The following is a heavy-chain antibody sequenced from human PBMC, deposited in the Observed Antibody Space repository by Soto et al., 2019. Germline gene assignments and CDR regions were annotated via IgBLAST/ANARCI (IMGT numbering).Heavy chain of an antibody. D-gene: IGHD3-3*01. Sequence: SETLSLTCTVSGGSISSSSYYWGWIRQPSGKGLEWIGSIYYSGSTYYNPSLKSRVTISVDTSKNQFSLTLSSVTAADTAVYYCARTIFGVVIKTPLYYYGMDVWGQGTTVTVSS. CDR3: ARTIFGVVIKTPLYYYGMDV. CDR1: GGSISSSSYY. V-gene: IGHV4-39*01. CDR2: IYYSGST. J-gene: IGHJ6*02.